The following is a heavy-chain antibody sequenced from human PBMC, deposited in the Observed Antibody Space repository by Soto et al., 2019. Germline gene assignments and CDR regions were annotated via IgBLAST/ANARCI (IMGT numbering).Heavy chain of an antibody. J-gene: IGHJ4*02. V-gene: IGHV3-30*18. CDR1: GFTFRNYG. CDR3: AKEGPITNWYFDY. D-gene: IGHD1-1*01. CDR2: ISYDGNVA. Sequence: QVQLVESGGGVVQPGRSLRLSCAASGFTFRNYGMHWVRQAPGKGLEWVIVISYDGNVAYYADSVKGRFTISRDNSKNPLYLQMNSLRTEDTAMYYCAKEGPITNWYFDYWGQGTLVTVSS.